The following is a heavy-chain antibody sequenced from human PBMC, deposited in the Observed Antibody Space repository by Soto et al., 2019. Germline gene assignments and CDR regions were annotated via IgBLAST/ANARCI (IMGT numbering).Heavy chain of an antibody. Sequence: QVRLVESGGGVVQPGRSLRLSCAASGFTFSSYGMHWVRQAPGKGLEWVAVISYDGSNKYYADSVKGRFTISRDNSKNTLYLQMNSLRAEDTAVYYCAKGGYCSGGSCFRYDAFDIWGQGTMVTVSS. CDR3: AKGGYCSGGSCFRYDAFDI. CDR1: GFTFSSYG. J-gene: IGHJ3*02. D-gene: IGHD2-15*01. CDR2: ISYDGSNK. V-gene: IGHV3-30*18.